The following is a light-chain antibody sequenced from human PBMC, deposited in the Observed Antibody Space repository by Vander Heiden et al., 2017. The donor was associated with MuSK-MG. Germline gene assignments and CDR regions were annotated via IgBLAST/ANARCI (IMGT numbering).Light chain of an antibody. J-gene: IGKJ3*01. V-gene: IGKV1-33*01. CDR1: QDISNY. CDR2: DAS. Sequence: DIQMTQSPSSLSASVGDRVTITCQASQDISNYLNWYQQKPGKAPKLLIYDASNLETGVTSRFSGSGSGTDFTFTISSLQPEDIATYYCQQDEKIPPGITLGKGTKVYIK. CDR3: QQDEKIPPGIT.